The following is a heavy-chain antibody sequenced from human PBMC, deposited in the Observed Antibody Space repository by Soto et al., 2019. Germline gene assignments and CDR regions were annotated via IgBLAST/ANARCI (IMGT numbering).Heavy chain of an antibody. J-gene: IGHJ4*02. D-gene: IGHD3-22*01. Sequence: GASVKVSCKASGGTFSTYAISWLRQAPGQGLEWMGGIIPISATTNYAQKFQGRVTITADESTRTAYMELSSLRSDDTAVYYCARDQGLSSGYFLHYFDYWGQGTLVTVSS. CDR2: IIPISATT. V-gene: IGHV1-69*13. CDR1: GGTFSTYA. CDR3: ARDQGLSSGYFLHYFDY.